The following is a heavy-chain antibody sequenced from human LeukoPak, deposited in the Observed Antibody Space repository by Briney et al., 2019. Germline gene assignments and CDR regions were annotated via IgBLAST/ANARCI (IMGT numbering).Heavy chain of an antibody. Sequence: ASVKVSCKVSGYTLTELSMHWVRQAPGKGLEWMGGFDPEDGETIYAQKFQGRVTMTRDMSTSTVYMELSSLRSEDTAVYYCARDVDTAMVTLFFDYWGQGTLVTVSS. CDR1: GYTLTELS. CDR3: ARDVDTAMVTLFFDY. J-gene: IGHJ4*02. D-gene: IGHD5-18*01. V-gene: IGHV1-24*01. CDR2: FDPEDGET.